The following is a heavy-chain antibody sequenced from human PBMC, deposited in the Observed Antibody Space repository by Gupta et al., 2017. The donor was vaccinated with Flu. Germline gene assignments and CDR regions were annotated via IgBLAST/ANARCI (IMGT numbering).Heavy chain of an antibody. Sequence: VQLVQSGTDVKKPGASLKVSCKASGSTFTDYYIHWVRQAPGQGLEWMGRVNPHSGSTNFEQKFQGRVTLAMDTSISTAYMELTRLRSDDTAVYYCAREKFCSTASCYRWFDPWGQGTLVIVSS. V-gene: IGHV1-2*06. D-gene: IGHD2-2*02. CDR2: VNPHSGST. J-gene: IGHJ5*02. CDR3: AREKFCSTASCYRWFDP. CDR1: GSTFTDYY.